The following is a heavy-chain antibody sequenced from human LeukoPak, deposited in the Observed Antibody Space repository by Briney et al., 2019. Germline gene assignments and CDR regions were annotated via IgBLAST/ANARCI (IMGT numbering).Heavy chain of an antibody. CDR1: GFTFNRFG. J-gene: IGHJ4*02. Sequence: GRSLRLSCATSGFTFNRFGMHSVRQAPGKGLEWVAVIWYDGSNKDYADSVKGRFTISRDNSKNTLYLQMSGLRAEDTAVYYCATSAHIEVGTAPPPDYWGQGTLVTVTS. D-gene: IGHD2-21*02. CDR3: ATSAHIEVGTAPPPDY. V-gene: IGHV3-33*01. CDR2: IWYDGSNK.